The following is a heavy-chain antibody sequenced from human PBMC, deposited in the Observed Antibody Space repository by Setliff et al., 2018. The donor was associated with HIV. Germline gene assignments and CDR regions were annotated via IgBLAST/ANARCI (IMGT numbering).Heavy chain of an antibody. CDR3: ARTYYNFWSGDYYYYGMDV. Sequence: ASVKVSCKASGYTFTSYGISWVRQAPGQGLEWMGWISAYNGNTNYAQKLQGRVTMTTDTSTSTAYMELSSLRSEDTAVYYCARTYYNFWSGDYYYYGMDVWGQGTTVTVSS. CDR1: GYTFTSYG. CDR2: ISAYNGNT. V-gene: IGHV1-18*01. D-gene: IGHD3-3*01. J-gene: IGHJ6*02.